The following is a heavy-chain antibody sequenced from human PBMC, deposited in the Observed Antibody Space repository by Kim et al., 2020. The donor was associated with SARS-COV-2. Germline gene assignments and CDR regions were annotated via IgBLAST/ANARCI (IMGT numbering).Heavy chain of an antibody. CDR3: ARGRGDIVVVVAATPPSFDY. J-gene: IGHJ4*02. CDR2: IYYSGST. CDR1: GGSVSSGSYY. V-gene: IGHV4-61*01. D-gene: IGHD2-15*01. Sequence: SETLSLTCTVSGGSVSSGSYYWSWIRQPPGKGLEWIGYIYYSGSTNYNHSLKSRVTISVDTSKNQFSLKLSSVTAADTAVYYCARGRGDIVVVVAATPPSFDYWGQGTLVTVSS.